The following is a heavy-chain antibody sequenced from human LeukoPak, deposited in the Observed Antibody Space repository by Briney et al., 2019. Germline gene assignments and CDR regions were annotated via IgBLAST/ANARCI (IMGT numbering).Heavy chain of an antibody. Sequence: GGSLRLSCAASGFAFSDSWMTWVRRAPGKGLEWVANIRQDGKSKYYVDSERGRFTISRDNAHSTLYLDMNSLTAEDTAIYYCGRETWQAYNDFWSGYVTDWGQGILVTVSS. CDR3: GRETWQAYNDFWSGYVTD. J-gene: IGHJ4*02. CDR2: IRQDGKSK. CDR1: GFAFSDSW. V-gene: IGHV3-7*01. D-gene: IGHD3-3*01.